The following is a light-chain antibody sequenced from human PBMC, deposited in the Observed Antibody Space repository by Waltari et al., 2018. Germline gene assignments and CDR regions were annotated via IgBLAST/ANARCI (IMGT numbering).Light chain of an antibody. Sequence: DIQMTQSPSSLSASVGDIVTITCQTSRGITNYLVWYQQKPGKAPNLLIYAASTLQAGVPSRFSASGAGSDFTLTISSLQPEDAATYYCQQYDSVPPTFGQGTKVDIK. CDR1: RGITNY. V-gene: IGKV1-27*01. J-gene: IGKJ1*01. CDR2: AAS. CDR3: QQYDSVPPT.